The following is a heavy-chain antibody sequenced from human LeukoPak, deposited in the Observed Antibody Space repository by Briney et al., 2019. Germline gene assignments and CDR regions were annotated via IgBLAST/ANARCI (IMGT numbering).Heavy chain of an antibody. V-gene: IGHV4-59*12. CDR1: GGSISSYY. CDR2: IYNSVST. J-gene: IGHJ3*02. CDR3: ARDLRWDPISRLAFDI. D-gene: IGHD4-23*01. Sequence: SETLSLTCTVSGGSISSYYWSWIRQPPGKGLEWIGYIYNSVSTNYSPSLKSRVTISVDTSKNQFSLKLSSVTAADTAVYYCARDLRWDPISRLAFDIWGQGTMATVSS.